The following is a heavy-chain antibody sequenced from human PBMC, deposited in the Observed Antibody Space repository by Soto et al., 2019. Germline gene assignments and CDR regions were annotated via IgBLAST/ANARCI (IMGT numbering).Heavy chain of an antibody. Sequence: QVQLVQSGAEVKKPGSSVKVSCTASGGTFSSYTISWVRQAPGQGLEWMGRIIPILGIANYAQKFQGRVTITADKSTSTAYMGLSSLRSEYTAVYYCAGTVIVTWFDPWGQGTLVTVSS. CDR2: IIPILGIA. CDR3: AGTVIVTWFDP. V-gene: IGHV1-69*02. D-gene: IGHD3-16*02. J-gene: IGHJ5*02. CDR1: GGTFSSYT.